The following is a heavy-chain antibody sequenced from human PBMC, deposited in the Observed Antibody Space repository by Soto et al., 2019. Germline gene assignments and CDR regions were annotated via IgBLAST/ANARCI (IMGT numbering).Heavy chain of an antibody. Sequence: PGGSLRLSCAASGFTFSSYGMHWVRQAPGKGLEWVAVISYDGSNKYYADSVKGRFTISRDNSKNTLYLQMNSLRAEDTAVYYCAKDRRYDSSGYYSGYYYYGMDVWGQGTTVTVSS. J-gene: IGHJ6*02. CDR2: ISYDGSNK. CDR3: AKDRRYDSSGYYSGYYYYGMDV. CDR1: GFTFSSYG. D-gene: IGHD3-22*01. V-gene: IGHV3-30*18.